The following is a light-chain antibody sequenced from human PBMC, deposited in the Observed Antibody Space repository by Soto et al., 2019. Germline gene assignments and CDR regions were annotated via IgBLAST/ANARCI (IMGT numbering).Light chain of an antibody. Sequence: QSALTQPASVSGSPGQSITISCTGTSSDVGNYNLVSWYQQHPGKAPKVMIYEGSKRPSGVSNRFSGSKSGNTASLTISGLQAEDEADYYCCSYAGSSTGVFGGGTKVTVL. CDR3: CSYAGSSTGV. CDR1: SSDVGNYNL. V-gene: IGLV2-23*01. J-gene: IGLJ3*02. CDR2: EGS.